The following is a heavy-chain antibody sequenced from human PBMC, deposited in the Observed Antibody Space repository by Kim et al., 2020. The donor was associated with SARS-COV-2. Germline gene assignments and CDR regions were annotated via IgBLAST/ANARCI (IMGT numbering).Heavy chain of an antibody. CDR1: GINFRSYA. D-gene: IGHD6-19*01. J-gene: IGHJ4*02. CDR3: AKAADGTGWYIFDH. Sequence: GGSLRLSCAASGINFRSYAMSWVRQAPGKGLEWVSAINGSGGNPYYADSVKGRFTISRDNSKNTLYLQMNSLRAEVTAAYFCAKAADGTGWYIFDHWGQGTPVTVSS. V-gene: IGHV3-23*01. CDR2: INGSGGNP.